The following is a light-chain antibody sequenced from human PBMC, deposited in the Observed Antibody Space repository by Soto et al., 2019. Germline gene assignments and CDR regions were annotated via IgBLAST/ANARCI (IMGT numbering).Light chain of an antibody. V-gene: IGKV1-5*03. Sequence: DIQMTQSPSTLSASVGDRVTITCRASQSIRSWLAWYQQKPGKAPKLLIYKASSLESGVPSRFSGCGSGTEFTLTISSLQPDDFATYYCQQYNSYPFTFDPGTKVDIK. CDR3: QQYNSYPFT. CDR2: KAS. CDR1: QSIRSW. J-gene: IGKJ3*01.